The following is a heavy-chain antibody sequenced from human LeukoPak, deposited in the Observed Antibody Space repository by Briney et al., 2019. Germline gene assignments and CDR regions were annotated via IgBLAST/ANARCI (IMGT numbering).Heavy chain of an antibody. J-gene: IGHJ4*02. CDR3: TRLTYHCDF. CDR1: GDSMSRGHYY. Sequence: SETLSLTCTVSGDSMSRGHYYWSWIRQPPGKGLEWLGYIYYSGSTSYNPSLKNRVSMSVDTSKNQFSLKVTSVTAADTAVYYCTRLTYHCDFWGPGTLVTVSP. D-gene: IGHD2-21*02. CDR2: IYYSGST. V-gene: IGHV4-30-4*01.